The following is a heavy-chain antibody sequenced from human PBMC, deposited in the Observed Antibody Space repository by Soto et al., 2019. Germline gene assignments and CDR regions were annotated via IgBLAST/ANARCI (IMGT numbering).Heavy chain of an antibody. CDR1: GFVFSTYT. J-gene: IGHJ6*02. Sequence: GGSLRLSCAASGFVFSTYTMSWVRQAPGRGLEWVATVSGDVGTTYHADSVKGRFTISRDNSKSTLYLHMNSVRAGDTALYHCARADCTGAYCYSWPFNYGVDXWGQRATVTVSS. V-gene: IGHV3-23*01. CDR3: ARADCTGAYCYSWPFNYGVDX. CDR2: VSGDVGTT. D-gene: IGHD2-8*02.